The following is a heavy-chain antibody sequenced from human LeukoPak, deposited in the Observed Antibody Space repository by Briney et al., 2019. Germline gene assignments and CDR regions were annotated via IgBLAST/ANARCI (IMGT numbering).Heavy chain of an antibody. D-gene: IGHD5-24*01. V-gene: IGHV3-53*05. CDR2: IESGEST. Sequence: GGSLRLSCAASGFTVSSNYMSWVRQAPGKGLEWVSAIIESGESTYYTDSVKGRFTISRDNSKNTLYLQMNSLRAEDTAVYYCAKLGGYNQIGIDYWGQGTLVSVSS. CDR3: AKLGGYNQIGIDY. J-gene: IGHJ4*02. CDR1: GFTVSSNY.